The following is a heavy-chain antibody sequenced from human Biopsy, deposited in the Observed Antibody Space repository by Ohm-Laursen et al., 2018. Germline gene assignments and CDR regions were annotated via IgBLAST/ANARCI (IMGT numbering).Heavy chain of an antibody. D-gene: IGHD2/OR15-2a*01. CDR3: TRATNSTGWPYYYFYGMDI. V-gene: IGHV4-59*01. CDR1: GGSISSDW. CDR2: VYYSGTT. J-gene: IGHJ6*02. Sequence: GTLSLTCTVSGGSISSDWWSWIRQTPGKGLEWIGYVYYSGTTTYNPSPRSRVTISVDTSMNQISLRLQSVTDADTAIYYCTRATNSTGWPYYYFYGMDIWGQGTTVTVSS.